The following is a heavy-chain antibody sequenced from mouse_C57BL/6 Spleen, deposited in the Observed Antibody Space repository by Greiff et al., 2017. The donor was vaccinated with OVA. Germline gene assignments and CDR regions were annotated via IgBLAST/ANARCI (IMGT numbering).Heavy chain of an antibody. V-gene: IGHV5-4*03. D-gene: IGHD1-1*01. Sequence: EVKLVESGGGLVKPGGSLKLSCAASGFTFSSYAMSWVRQTPEKRLEWEATISDGGSYTYYPDNVKGRFTISRDNAKNNLYLQMSHLKSEDTAMYYCARVWDYYGSSSEGYFDYWGQGTTLTVSS. CDR1: GFTFSSYA. J-gene: IGHJ2*01. CDR3: ARVWDYYGSSSEGYFDY. CDR2: ISDGGSYT.